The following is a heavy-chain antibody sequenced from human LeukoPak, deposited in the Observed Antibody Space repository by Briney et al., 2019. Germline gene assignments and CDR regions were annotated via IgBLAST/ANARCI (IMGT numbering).Heavy chain of an antibody. D-gene: IGHD6-19*01. J-gene: IGHJ4*02. CDR1: GFTFSDYW. CDR2: ITYSGDST. V-gene: IGHV3-23*01. CDR3: AKDARRTSGWYYFDH. Sequence: PGGSLRLSCAASGFTFSDYWMHWVRQAPGKGLEWVSGITYSGDSTYYADSVKGRFTISRDNSKNTLYLQMDTLRADDTAVYYCAKDARRTSGWYYFDHWGRGTLVTVSS.